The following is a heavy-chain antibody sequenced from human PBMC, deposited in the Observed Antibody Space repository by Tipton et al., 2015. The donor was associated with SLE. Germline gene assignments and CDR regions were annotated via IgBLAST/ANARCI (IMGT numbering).Heavy chain of an antibody. D-gene: IGHD2-21*01. Sequence: GSLRLSCAASGFTFSSYAMSWVRQAPGKGLEWVSVIYSGGSTYYADSVKGRFTISRDNSKNTLDLQMNSLRAEDTAVYYCAGVVLINPWYFDYWGQGTLVTVSS. CDR3: AGVVLINPWYFDY. CDR1: GFTFSSYA. J-gene: IGHJ4*02. V-gene: IGHV3-23*03. CDR2: IYSGGST.